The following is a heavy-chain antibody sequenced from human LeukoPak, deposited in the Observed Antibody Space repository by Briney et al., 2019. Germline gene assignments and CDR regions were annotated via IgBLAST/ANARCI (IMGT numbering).Heavy chain of an antibody. CDR2: ISSSSTYI. V-gene: IGHV3-21*01. CDR1: EFTFSNYN. Sequence: GGSLRLSCAASEFTFSNYNMNWVRQAPGKGLEWVSCISSSSTYIYYADSVKGRFTISRDNAKNSLYLQMNSLRAEDTAVYYCVTDGADYYDSTGYPIYFDYWGQGTLVTVSS. CDR3: VTDGADYYDSTGYPIYFDY. J-gene: IGHJ4*02. D-gene: IGHD3-22*01.